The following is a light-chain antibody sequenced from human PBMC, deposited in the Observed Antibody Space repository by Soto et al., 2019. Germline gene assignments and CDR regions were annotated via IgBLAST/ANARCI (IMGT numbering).Light chain of an antibody. V-gene: IGKV3-20*01. J-gene: IGKJ5*01. CDR2: GAS. Sequence: ENVLPQSPGTLYLSPGERATLSCRASQTVSSYLTWYQQRPGQAPRLLIYGASKRATGIPDRFSGSGSGTDFTLTISRLEPEDFALYYCQQYGTSPITFGQGTRLEIK. CDR1: QTVSSY. CDR3: QQYGTSPIT.